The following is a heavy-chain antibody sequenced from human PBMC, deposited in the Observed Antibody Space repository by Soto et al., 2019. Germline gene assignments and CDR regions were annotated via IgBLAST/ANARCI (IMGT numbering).Heavy chain of an antibody. V-gene: IGHV4-34*01. CDR1: GGSFSGYY. CDR3: ARERDFWSGYYGRGLFRV. Sequence: PSETLSLTCAVYGGSFSGYYWSWIRQPPGKGLEWIGEINHSGSTNYNPSLKSRVTISVDTSKNQFSLKLSSVTAADTAVYYCARERDFWSGYYGRGLFRVWGQGTTVTVSS. J-gene: IGHJ6*02. D-gene: IGHD3-3*01. CDR2: INHSGST.